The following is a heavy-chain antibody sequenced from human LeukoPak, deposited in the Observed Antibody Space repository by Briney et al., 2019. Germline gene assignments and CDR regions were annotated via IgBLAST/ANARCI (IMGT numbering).Heavy chain of an antibody. V-gene: IGHV1-69*05. D-gene: IGHD6-13*01. J-gene: IGHJ4*02. CDR3: ARVVAAAGTGYYFDY. Sequence: SVKVSCKASGGTFSSYAISWVRQAPGQGLEWMGGIIPIFGTANYAQKFQGRVTITTDESTSTAYMELSSLRSEDTAVYYCARVVAAAGTGYYFDYWGQGTLVTVSS. CDR2: IIPIFGTA. CDR1: GGTFSSYA.